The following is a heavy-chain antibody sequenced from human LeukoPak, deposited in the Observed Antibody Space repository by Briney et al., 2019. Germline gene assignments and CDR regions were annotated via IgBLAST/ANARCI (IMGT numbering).Heavy chain of an antibody. CDR1: GFTFSSYA. CDR3: ARKGMTTDDY. D-gene: IGHD4-11*01. CDR2: ISYDGSNK. V-gene: IGHV3-30-3*01. Sequence: GGSLRLSCAASGFTFSSYAMHWVRQAPGKGLEWVAVISYDGSNKYYADSVKGRFTISRDNAKNSLYLQMNSLRAEDTAVYYCARKGMTTDDYWGQGTLVTVSS. J-gene: IGHJ4*02.